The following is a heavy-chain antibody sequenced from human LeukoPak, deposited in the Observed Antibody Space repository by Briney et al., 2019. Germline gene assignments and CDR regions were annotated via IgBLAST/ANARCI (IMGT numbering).Heavy chain of an antibody. D-gene: IGHD4-23*01. CDR1: GGSISSSSYY. J-gene: IGHJ4*02. CDR2: IYYSGST. V-gene: IGHV4-39*01. CDR3: ARLSHDSRWYFDY. Sequence: SETLSLTCTVSGGSISSSSYYWGWMRQPPGKGLEWIGSIYYSGSTYYNTSLNSRVTISVDTSKNQFSLKLSSVTAADTAVYYCARLSHDSRWYFDYWGQGTLVTVSS.